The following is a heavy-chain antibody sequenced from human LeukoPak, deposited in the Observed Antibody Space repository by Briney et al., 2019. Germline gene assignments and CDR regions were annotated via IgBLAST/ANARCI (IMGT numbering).Heavy chain of an antibody. CDR3: AKGYSSGTHTQVDY. CDR1: GFTFDDYA. D-gene: IGHD6-19*01. Sequence: PGGSLRLSRAPSGFTFDDYAMHWVRQAPGKGLEWDSGISWNSGSIGYADSVKGRFTISRDNAKNSLYLQMNSLRAEDMALYYCAKGYSSGTHTQVDYWGQGTLVTVSS. V-gene: IGHV3-9*03. J-gene: IGHJ4*02. CDR2: ISWNSGSI.